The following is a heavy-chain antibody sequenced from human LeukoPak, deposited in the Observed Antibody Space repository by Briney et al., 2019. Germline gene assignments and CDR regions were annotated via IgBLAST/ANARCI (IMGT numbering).Heavy chain of an antibody. CDR3: ARNNFGPGATAFDI. Sequence: GGSLRLSCAASGFTFNDYGMSWVRQAPGKGLEWVSAINGNGGTTNYADSVKGRFTIPRDSAKKSLHLQMNSLRAEDTALYYCARNNFGPGATAFDIWGQGTMVTVSS. J-gene: IGHJ3*02. V-gene: IGHV3-20*04. CDR1: GFTFNDYG. D-gene: IGHD3-10*02. CDR2: INGNGGTT.